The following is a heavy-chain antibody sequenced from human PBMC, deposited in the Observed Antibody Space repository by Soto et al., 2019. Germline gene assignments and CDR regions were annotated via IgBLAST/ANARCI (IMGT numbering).Heavy chain of an antibody. J-gene: IGHJ6*02. CDR1: GYTFTSYG. CDR3: AVILAYCGGDCYLDV. CDR2: ISAYNGNT. Sequence: ASVKVSCKASGYTFTSYGISWVRQAPGQGLEWMGWISAYNGNTNYAQKLQGRVTMTTDTSTGTAYMELRSLRSDDTAVYYCAVILAYCGGDCYLDVWGQGTTVTVSS. V-gene: IGHV1-18*01. D-gene: IGHD2-21*02.